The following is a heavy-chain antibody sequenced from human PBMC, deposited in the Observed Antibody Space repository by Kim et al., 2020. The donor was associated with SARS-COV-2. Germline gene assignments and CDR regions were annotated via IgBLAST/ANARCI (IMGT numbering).Heavy chain of an antibody. CDR2: IWYDGSNK. CDR1: GFTFSSYG. J-gene: IGHJ5*02. V-gene: IGHV3-33*01. CDR3: ARDGGYYYDSSGSPVNWFDP. Sequence: GGSLRLSCAGSGFTFSSYGMHWVRQAPGKGLEWVAVIWYDGSNKYYADSVKGRFTISRDNSKNTLYLQMNSLRAEDTAVYYCARDGGYYYDSSGSPVNWFDPWGQGTLVTVSS. D-gene: IGHD3-22*01.